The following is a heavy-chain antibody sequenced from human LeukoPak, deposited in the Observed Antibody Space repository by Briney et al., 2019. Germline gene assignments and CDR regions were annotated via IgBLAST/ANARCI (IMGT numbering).Heavy chain of an antibody. Sequence: SETLSLTCTVSGGSISSYYWSWIRQPPGKGLEWIGYIYYSGSTNYNPSLKSRVTISVDKSKNQFSLKLSSVTAADTAVYYCARDVPYYDFWSGYYTGGYYYYMDVWGKGTTVTVSS. J-gene: IGHJ6*03. V-gene: IGHV4-59*12. CDR3: ARDVPYYDFWSGYYTGGYYYYMDV. D-gene: IGHD3-3*01. CDR1: GGSISSYY. CDR2: IYYSGST.